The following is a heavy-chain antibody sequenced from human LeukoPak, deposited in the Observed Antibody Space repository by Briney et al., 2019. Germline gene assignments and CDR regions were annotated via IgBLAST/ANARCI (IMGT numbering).Heavy chain of an antibody. J-gene: IGHJ4*02. D-gene: IGHD6-19*01. V-gene: IGHV1-46*01. Sequence: ASVKVSCKASGYTFTDYYLHWVRQAPGQGLEWMGIINPSAGSTKYAQKFQGRVTMTRDTSTGTVYMDVSSLRSEDTAVYYCASGQWLVRGFDYWGQGTLVTVSS. CDR3: ASGQWLVRGFDY. CDR2: INPSAGST. CDR1: GYTFTDYY.